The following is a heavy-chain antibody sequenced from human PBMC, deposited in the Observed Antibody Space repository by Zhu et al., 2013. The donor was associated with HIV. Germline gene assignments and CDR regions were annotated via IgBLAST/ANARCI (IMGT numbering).Heavy chain of an antibody. CDR2: ISAYNGNT. Sequence: QVQLVQSGAEVKKPGASVKVSCKASGYTFTSYGISWVRQAPGQGLEWMGWISAYNGNTNYAQKLQGRVTMTTDTSTSTAYMELRSLRSDDTAVYYCARGFRRKTVVTPGDAFDIWGQGTMVTVSS. CDR1: GYTFTSYG. J-gene: IGHJ3*02. V-gene: IGHV1-18*01. D-gene: IGHD2-21*02. CDR3: ARGFRRKTVVTPGDAFDI.